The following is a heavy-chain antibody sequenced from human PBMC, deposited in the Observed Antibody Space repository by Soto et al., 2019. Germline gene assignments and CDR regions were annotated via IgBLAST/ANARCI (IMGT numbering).Heavy chain of an antibody. Sequence: SETLSLTCTVSGGSISSGDYYWSWIRQPPGKGLEWIGYIYYSGSTYYNPSLKSRVTISVDTSKNQFSLKLSSVTAADTAVYYCARVNYDFWSGITLSGMDVWGQGTTVTVSS. D-gene: IGHD3-3*01. J-gene: IGHJ6*02. V-gene: IGHV4-30-4*01. CDR3: ARVNYDFWSGITLSGMDV. CDR1: GGSISSGDYY. CDR2: IYYSGST.